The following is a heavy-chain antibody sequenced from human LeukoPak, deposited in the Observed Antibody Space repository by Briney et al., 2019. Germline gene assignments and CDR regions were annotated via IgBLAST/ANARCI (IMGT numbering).Heavy chain of an antibody. V-gene: IGHV3-48*03. CDR1: GFTFSSYE. CDR3: ASQHSSSWYSNYYYYGMDV. J-gene: IGHJ6*02. D-gene: IGHD6-13*01. CDR2: ISSSGSTI. Sequence: GGSLRLSCAASGFTFSSYEMNWVRQAPGKGLEWVSYISSSGSTIYYADSVKGRFTISRDNAKNSLYLQMNSLRAEDTAVYYCASQHSSSWYSNYYYYGMDVWGQGTTVTVSS.